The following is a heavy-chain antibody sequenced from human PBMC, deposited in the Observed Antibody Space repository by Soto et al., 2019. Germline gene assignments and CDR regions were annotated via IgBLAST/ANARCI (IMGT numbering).Heavy chain of an antibody. CDR1: GFTFSSYW. CDR3: ARVGTGRYDFDD. D-gene: IGHD1-26*01. V-gene: IGHV3-74*01. J-gene: IGHJ4*02. Sequence: EVQLVESGGGLVQPGGSLRLSCAASGFTFSSYWMHWVRQAPGEGLVWVSRVNSDETTTSYADSVKGRFTISRANARNTLYLQMNSLRAEDTAVYYCARVGTGRYDFDDWGQGTLVTVSS. CDR2: VNSDETTT.